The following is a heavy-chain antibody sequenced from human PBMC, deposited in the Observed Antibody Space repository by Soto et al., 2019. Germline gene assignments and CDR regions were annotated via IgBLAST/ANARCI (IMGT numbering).Heavy chain of an antibody. J-gene: IGHJ6*02. CDR1: GYTFTNYY. CDR3: ARHFGMVKDYYYYYGMDV. Sequence: QVHLVQSGAEVKKPGASVTVSCKASGYTFTNYYIHWVRQAPGQGLEWLGMISPSGHTTTYPQKFQGRVTMTRDASTSTLYMELSNLRSDDTAIYYCARHFGMVKDYYYYYGMDVWGQGTTVTVSS. CDR2: ISPSGHTT. D-gene: IGHD3-3*01. V-gene: IGHV1-46*01.